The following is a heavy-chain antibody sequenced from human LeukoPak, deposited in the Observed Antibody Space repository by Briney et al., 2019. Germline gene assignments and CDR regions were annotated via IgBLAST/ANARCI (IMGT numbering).Heavy chain of an antibody. CDR1: GGTFSSYS. CDR3: ARAPSGETLSPYFFDY. CDR2: IIPIFGTT. J-gene: IGHJ4*02. Sequence: GASVKVSCKASGGTFSSYSISWVRQAPGQGFEWMGRIIPIFGTTNYAQKFLGRVTMTSDESTSTVYLELSSLRSEDTAVYYCARAPSGETLSPYFFDYWGQGTLVTVSS. D-gene: IGHD7-27*01. V-gene: IGHV1-69*15.